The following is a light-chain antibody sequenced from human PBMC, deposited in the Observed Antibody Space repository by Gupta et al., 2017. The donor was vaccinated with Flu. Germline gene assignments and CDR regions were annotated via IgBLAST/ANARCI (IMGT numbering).Light chain of an antibody. J-gene: IGLJ3*02. V-gene: IGLV3-25*01. Sequence: GQTARITCSGDALAKKYAYWYQQKPGQAPVRVIYTDSARPPQLPDRFSGSSARTTVTLTISGVQAEDEADDHSQSADSSGISWVFGGGTKLTVL. CDR1: ALAKKY. CDR2: TDS. CDR3: QSADSSGISWV.